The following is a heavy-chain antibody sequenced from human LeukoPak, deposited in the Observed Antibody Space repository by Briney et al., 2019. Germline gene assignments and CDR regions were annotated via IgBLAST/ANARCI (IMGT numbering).Heavy chain of an antibody. Sequence: GGSLRLSCAVSGFTFSSYAMNWVRQAPGKGLEWVANIKQDGSEKFYVDSVKGRFTISRDNAKNSLYLQMNSLRAEDTAVYYCAREEVRSITIFGVVVNYFDYWGQGTLVTVSS. CDR1: GFTFSSYA. CDR2: IKQDGSEK. CDR3: AREEVRSITIFGVVVNYFDY. D-gene: IGHD3-3*01. J-gene: IGHJ4*02. V-gene: IGHV3-7*01.